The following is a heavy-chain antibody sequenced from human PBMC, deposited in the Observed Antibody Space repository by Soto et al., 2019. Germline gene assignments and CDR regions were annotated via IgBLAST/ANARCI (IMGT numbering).Heavy chain of an antibody. Sequence: QVQLVQSGAELKKPGSSVKISCRASGDTFSTYTISWVRQAPGQGLDWRGRIIPILDVANYAPKFQGRVTMTADRSTSTAHMELSTLTSEDTAVYYCAGSRHWDGYYLDNWFDPWGQGTLVTVSS. CDR1: GDTFSTYT. CDR3: AGSRHWDGYYLDNWFDP. D-gene: IGHD4-17*01. CDR2: IIPILDVA. J-gene: IGHJ5*02. V-gene: IGHV1-69*02.